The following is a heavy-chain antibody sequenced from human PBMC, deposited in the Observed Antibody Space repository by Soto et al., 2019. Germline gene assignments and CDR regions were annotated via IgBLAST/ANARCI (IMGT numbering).Heavy chain of an antibody. CDR1: GATFTNYA. CDR3: ARVEAGAYYQDYYGMDV. J-gene: IGHJ6*02. D-gene: IGHD3-22*01. CDR2: ILPVLGTA. Sequence: QVQLVQSGAEVKKPGSSVKVSCKASGATFTNYAISWVRQAPGQGLECMGGILPVLGTANYAQKFQGRVTITADESTRTAYMELSSLRAEDTAVYFCARVEAGAYYQDYYGMDVWGQGTTVTVSS. V-gene: IGHV1-69*11.